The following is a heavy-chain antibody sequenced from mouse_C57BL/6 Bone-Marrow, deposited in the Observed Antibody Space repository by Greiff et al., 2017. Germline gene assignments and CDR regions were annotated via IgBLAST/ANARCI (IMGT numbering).Heavy chain of an antibody. J-gene: IGHJ3*01. CDR2: IDPSDSYT. CDR1: GYTFTSYW. V-gene: IGHV1-50*01. CDR3: AGYGCAY. Sequence: QVQLQQSGAELVKPGASVKLSCKASGYTFTSYWMQWVKQRPGQGLEWIGEIDPSDSYTNYNQKFKGKATLTVDTSSSTAYMQLSSLTSEDSAVYYCAGYGCAYWGQGTLVTVSA. D-gene: IGHD2-2*01.